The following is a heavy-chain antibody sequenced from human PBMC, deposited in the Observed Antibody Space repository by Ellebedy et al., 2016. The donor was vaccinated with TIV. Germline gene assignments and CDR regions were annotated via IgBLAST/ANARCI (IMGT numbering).Heavy chain of an antibody. CDR1: GFTFSGSA. D-gene: IGHD1-20*01. CDR2: IRSQANSYAT. V-gene: IGHV3-73*01. Sequence: GESLKISCAASGFTFSGSAMHWARQSSGKGLEWIGRIRSQANSYATAYAPSVKGRFFISRDDSKNTAYLHMNSLNTEDSAVYYCTRRGVSGGITFDYWGQGTLVTVPS. CDR3: TRRGVSGGITFDY. J-gene: IGHJ4*02.